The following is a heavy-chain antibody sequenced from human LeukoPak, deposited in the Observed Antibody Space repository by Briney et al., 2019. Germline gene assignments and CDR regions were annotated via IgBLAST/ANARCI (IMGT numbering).Heavy chain of an antibody. Sequence: SQTLSLTCTVSGGSISSGDYYWSWIRQPPGKGLEWLGYIYWSGRTYYNPSLKSRVSISVDTAKNQFSLKLSSVTAADTAVYYCAREGDYTLTADYWSQGTLVTVSS. V-gene: IGHV4-30-4*01. CDR2: IYWSGRT. CDR1: GGSISSGDYY. D-gene: IGHD4-17*01. J-gene: IGHJ4*02. CDR3: AREGDYTLTADY.